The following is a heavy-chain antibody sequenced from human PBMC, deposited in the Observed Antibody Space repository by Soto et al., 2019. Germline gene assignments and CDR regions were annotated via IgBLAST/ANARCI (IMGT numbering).Heavy chain of an antibody. D-gene: IGHD2-2*01. Sequence: PGGSLRLSCAASGFTFSSYGMHLVRQAPGKGLEWVSVICGHGNTTYYADSVKGRFIISRDNSKNSLYLQMNSLRAEDTAVYYCARVPDLDYCSKTSCLYYFDYWGQGALVTVSS. CDR3: ARVPDLDYCSKTSCLYYFDY. CDR2: ICGHGNTT. V-gene: IGHV3-NL1*01. J-gene: IGHJ4*02. CDR1: GFTFSSYG.